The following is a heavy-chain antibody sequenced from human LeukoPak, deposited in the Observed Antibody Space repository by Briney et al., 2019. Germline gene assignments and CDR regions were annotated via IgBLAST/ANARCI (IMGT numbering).Heavy chain of an antibody. J-gene: IGHJ6*03. V-gene: IGHV4-39*07. CDR2: ISYSGST. CDR3: ARETSQKGAHYMDV. Sequence: SETLSLTCTVSGGSIRSSSYYWGWIRQPPKKGLEWIGSISYSGSTYYNPSLKSRVTISVDTSKNQFSLKLSSVTAADTAVYYCARETSQKGAHYMDVWGKGTTITISS. CDR1: GGSIRSSSYY. D-gene: IGHD3-16*01.